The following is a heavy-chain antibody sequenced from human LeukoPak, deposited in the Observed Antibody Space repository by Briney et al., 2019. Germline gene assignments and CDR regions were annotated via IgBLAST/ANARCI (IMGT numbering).Heavy chain of an antibody. V-gene: IGHV4-61*02. J-gene: IGHJ4*02. CDR1: GGSISSGSYY. Sequence: PSETLSLTCTVSGGSISSGSYYWSWIRQPAGKGLEWIGRIYAPGDTKYDPSLQSRVTISGDTSKNQISLKLASVTAADTAVYYCAREYYASGSNGAFDYWGQGILVTVSS. D-gene: IGHD3-10*01. CDR2: IYAPGDT. CDR3: AREYYASGSNGAFDY.